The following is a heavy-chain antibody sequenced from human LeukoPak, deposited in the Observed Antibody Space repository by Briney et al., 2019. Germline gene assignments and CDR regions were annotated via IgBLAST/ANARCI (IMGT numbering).Heavy chain of an antibody. J-gene: IGHJ3*02. D-gene: IGHD2-21*01. Sequence: PSQTLSLTCSVSSDSIRTGNFYWSWIRQPAGTGLEWIGRVYRSGTTNYNPSLKGRVTISLDASENQFSMTLKSVTAADTAVYYCARIGDWGAAFDMWGQGTVVTVSS. CDR1: SDSIRTGNFY. V-gene: IGHV4-61*02. CDR2: VYRSGTT. CDR3: ARIGDWGAAFDM.